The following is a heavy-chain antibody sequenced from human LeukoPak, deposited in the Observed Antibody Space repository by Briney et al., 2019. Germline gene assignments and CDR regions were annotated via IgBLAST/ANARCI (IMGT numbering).Heavy chain of an antibody. CDR3: ATLRGSGSAVFDN. D-gene: IGHD2-15*01. J-gene: IGHJ4*02. Sequence: PSETLSLTCSVSGGFISSDYWSWIRQPPGKRLEWIAYIHYSGRTDYSPSLKSRVTISMDTSKTQFSLKLSSVTAADTAVYYCATLRGSGSAVFDNWGQGTLVTVSS. CDR2: IHYSGRT. V-gene: IGHV4-59*08. CDR1: GGFISSDY.